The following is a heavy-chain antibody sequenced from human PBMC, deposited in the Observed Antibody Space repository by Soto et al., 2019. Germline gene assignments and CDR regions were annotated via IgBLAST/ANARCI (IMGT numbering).Heavy chain of an antibody. CDR1: GFTFRSYW. V-gene: IGHV3-74*02. CDR2: IHDDGSIT. Sequence: EGQLVESGGGLVQPGGSLRLSCQVSGFTFRSYWMHWVRQAPGKGLVWVARIHDDGSITNYADSVKGRFTISRDNAKNTLYLQMNSLRAEDTAVYYCGRVPAAAAGIGIDHWGQGILVTVSS. D-gene: IGHD6-13*01. J-gene: IGHJ4*02. CDR3: GRVPAAAAGIGIDH.